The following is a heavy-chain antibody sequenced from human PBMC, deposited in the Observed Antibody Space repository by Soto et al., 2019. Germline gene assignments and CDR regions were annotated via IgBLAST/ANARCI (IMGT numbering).Heavy chain of an antibody. CDR2: ISAYNGNT. Sequence: QVHLVQSGAEVKKPGASVKVSCKASGYTFSNYGFSWVRQAPGQGPEWMGWISAYNGNTNYAQSLQVRVSLATDTSTSTAYMELESLRSDDTAVYYCARRDPSGKTDYWGQGTLVTVSS. V-gene: IGHV1-18*01. CDR3: ARRDPSGKTDY. D-gene: IGHD3-10*01. J-gene: IGHJ4*02. CDR1: GYTFSNYG.